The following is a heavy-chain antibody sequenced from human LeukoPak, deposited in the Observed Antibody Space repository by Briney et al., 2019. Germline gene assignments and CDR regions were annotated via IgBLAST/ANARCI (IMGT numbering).Heavy chain of an antibody. CDR2: ISSSSSYI. Sequence: GSLRLSCAASGFTFSSYSMNWVRQAPGKGLEWVSSISSSSSYIYYADSVKGRFTISRDNAKNSLYLQMNSLRAEDTAVYYCARGKSWRPNWFDPWGQGTLVTVSS. CDR1: GFTFSSYS. CDR3: ARGKSWRPNWFDP. D-gene: IGHD5-12*01. J-gene: IGHJ5*02. V-gene: IGHV3-21*01.